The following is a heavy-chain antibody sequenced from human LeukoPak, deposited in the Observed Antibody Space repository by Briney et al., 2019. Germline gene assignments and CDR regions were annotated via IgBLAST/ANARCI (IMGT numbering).Heavy chain of an antibody. CDR3: ATYSSLNRREFQY. J-gene: IGHJ1*01. CDR1: GFTFSSYW. V-gene: IGHV3-7*01. D-gene: IGHD3-22*01. Sequence: GGSLRLSCAASGFTFSSYWMSWVRQAPGKGLEWVANIKTDGSEKYYVDSVKGRFTISRDNAKNSLYLQMNSLRAEDTAVYYCATYSSLNRREFQYWGQGTLLTVFS. CDR2: IKTDGSEK.